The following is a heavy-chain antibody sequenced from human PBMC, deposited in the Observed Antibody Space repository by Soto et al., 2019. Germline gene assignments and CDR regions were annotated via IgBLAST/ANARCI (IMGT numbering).Heavy chain of an antibody. CDR2: IYYSGST. CDR3: VREFKKPGVRNYFDS. CDR1: GGYISNYY. V-gene: IGHV4-59*01. D-gene: IGHD3-3*01. J-gene: IGHJ4*02. Sequence: SETLSLTCTVSGGYISNYYWSWIRQPPGKGLEWIGYIYYSGSTNYNPSLKSRVTISVDTSKNQFSLKLSSVTAADTAVYYCVREFKKPGVRNYFDSWGQGTLVNVS.